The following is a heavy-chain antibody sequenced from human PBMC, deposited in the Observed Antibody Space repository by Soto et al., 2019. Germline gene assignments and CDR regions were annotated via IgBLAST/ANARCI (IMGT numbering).Heavy chain of an antibody. J-gene: IGHJ4*02. D-gene: IGHD4-17*01. Sequence: QLQLQESGPGLVKPSETLSLTCTVSGGSISSSSYYWGWIRQPPGKGLEWIGSIYYSGSTYYNPSLKSRATISVDTSKSQFSRQLSSVTAADTAVYYCARHIPPYGDYEPGPFDSWGQGTLVTVSS. CDR1: GGSISSSSYY. CDR2: IYYSGST. V-gene: IGHV4-39*01. CDR3: ARHIPPYGDYEPGPFDS.